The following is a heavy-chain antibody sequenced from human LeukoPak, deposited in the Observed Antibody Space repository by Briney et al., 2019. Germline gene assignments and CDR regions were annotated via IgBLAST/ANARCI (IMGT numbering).Heavy chain of an antibody. CDR2: MNQDGSEK. CDR3: ARGINYYGSGSPSHYFDY. CDR1: GFTFSSFW. J-gene: IGHJ4*02. Sequence: GGSLRLSCAASGFTFSSFWMSWVRQAPGKGLEWVANMNQDGSEKYYVDSVKGRFTISRDNAENSLYLQMNSLRAEDTAVYYCARGINYYGSGSPSHYFDYWGQGTLVTVSS. D-gene: IGHD3-10*01. V-gene: IGHV3-7*01.